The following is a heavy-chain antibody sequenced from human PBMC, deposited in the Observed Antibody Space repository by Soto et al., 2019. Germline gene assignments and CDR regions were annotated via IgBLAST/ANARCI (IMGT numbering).Heavy chain of an antibody. D-gene: IGHD2-2*01. CDR1: GGSITSSSNF. CDR3: AGQTFTTAAASNRRSDWFDP. J-gene: IGHJ5*02. CDR2: IYFTGNS. V-gene: IGHV4-39*01. Sequence: SETLSLTCTASGGSITSSSNFWGWVRQPPGKRLERLGTIYFTGNSYYTPLLKSSLTMSIYTSKNKFSLRLTSVTAPDTAVYYCAGQTFTTAAASNRRSDWFDPWGPGTLLTVST.